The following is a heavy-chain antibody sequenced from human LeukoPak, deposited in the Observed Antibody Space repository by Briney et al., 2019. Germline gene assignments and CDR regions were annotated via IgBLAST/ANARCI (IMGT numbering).Heavy chain of an antibody. V-gene: IGHV4-39*01. J-gene: IGHJ6*04. CDR3: ARQSGVSSENYCGMDV. CDR2: IYYSGTS. Sequence: SETLSLTCTVSGGSIRSSSYFWGWLRPPPGKGLEWIGNIYYSGTSYYNPSLKSRVTISVDTSKNQFSLKMSSVTAAETAVFHCARQSGVSSENYCGMDVTGEGTTCTVSS. CDR1: GGSIRSSSYF. D-gene: IGHD1-26*01.